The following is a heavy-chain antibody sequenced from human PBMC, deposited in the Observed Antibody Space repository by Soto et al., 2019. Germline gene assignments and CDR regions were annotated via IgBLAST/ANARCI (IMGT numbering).Heavy chain of an antibody. Sequence: PSQSLSLTCTVSGGSISSGDYYWSLIRQPPGRGLEWIEYIYYSGSTYYNPSLKSRVTISVDTSKNQFSLKLSSVTAADTAVYYCARGSEADGDYGMDVWGKGTTVTVSS. CDR1: GGSISSGDYY. J-gene: IGHJ6*04. CDR3: ARGSEADGDYGMDV. CDR2: IYYSGST. V-gene: IGHV4-30-4*01. D-gene: IGHD4-17*01.